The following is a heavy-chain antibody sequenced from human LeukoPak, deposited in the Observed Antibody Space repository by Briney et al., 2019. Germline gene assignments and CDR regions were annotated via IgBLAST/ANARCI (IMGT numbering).Heavy chain of an antibody. CDR1: GVSFSSNH. CDR3: VRDLT. V-gene: IGHV3-53*01. J-gene: IGHJ5*02. CDR2: IYSGGST. Sequence: GGSLRLFCAASGVSFSSNHVTWGGQAPGKGLEWVSVIYSGGSTFYADSVKGRFIISRDNSKNTLSLQMNSLRAEDTAVYYCVRDLTWGQGTLVTVSS.